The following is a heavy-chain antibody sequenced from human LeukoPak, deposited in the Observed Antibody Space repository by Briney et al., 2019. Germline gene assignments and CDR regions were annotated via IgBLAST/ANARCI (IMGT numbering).Heavy chain of an antibody. CDR1: GFTFDDYA. CDR2: ISWNSGSI. CDR3: AKDRRSGIAAAGTRYYFDS. D-gene: IGHD6-13*01. V-gene: IGHV3-9*01. J-gene: IGHJ4*02. Sequence: GGSLRLSCAASGFTFDDYAMHWVRQAPGKGLEWVSGISWNSGSIGYADSVKGRFTISRDNAKNSLYLQMNSLREEDTALYYCAKDRRSGIAAAGTRYYFDSWGQGTLVTVSS.